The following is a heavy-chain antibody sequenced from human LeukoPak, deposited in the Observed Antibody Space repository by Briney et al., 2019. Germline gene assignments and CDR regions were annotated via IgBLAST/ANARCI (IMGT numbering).Heavy chain of an antibody. CDR1: GGSISSGGYY. V-gene: IGHV4-31*03. CDR2: IYYSGST. J-gene: IGHJ6*02. CDR3: ARGDSGSYLTLYYYGMDV. D-gene: IGHD1-26*01. Sequence: PSETLSLTCTVSGGSISSGGYYWSWIRQHPGKGLEWIGYIYYSGSTYYNPSLKSRVTISVDTSKNQFSLKLSSVTAADTAVYYCARGDSGSYLTLYYYGMDVWGQGTTVTVSS.